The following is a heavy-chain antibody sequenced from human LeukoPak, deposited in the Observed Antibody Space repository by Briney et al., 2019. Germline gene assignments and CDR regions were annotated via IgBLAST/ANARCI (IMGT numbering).Heavy chain of an antibody. CDR3: ARDRRYYYGSGTLPRH. D-gene: IGHD3-10*01. Sequence: ASVKVSCKTSGYTFTGYYMHWVRQAPGQGLEWMGWINPNSGGTNYAQKFQGRVTVTRDTSISTAYMELSRLRSDDTAVYYCARDRRYYYGSGTLPRHWGQGTMVTVSS. J-gene: IGHJ3*01. CDR1: GYTFTGYY. V-gene: IGHV1-2*02. CDR2: INPNSGGT.